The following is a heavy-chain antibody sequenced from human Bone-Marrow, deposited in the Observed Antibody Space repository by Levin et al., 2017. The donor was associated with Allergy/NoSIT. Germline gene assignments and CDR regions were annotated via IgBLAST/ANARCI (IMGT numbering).Heavy chain of an antibody. CDR1: GFTFSSYA. CDR2: ISYDGSNK. V-gene: IGHV3-30-3*01. J-gene: IGHJ4*02. Sequence: LSLTCAASGFTFSSYAMHWVRQAPGKGLEWVAVISYDGSNKYYADSVKGRFTISRDNSKNTLYLQMNSLRAEDTAVYYCAREGGYSGYPVPFDYWGQGTLVTVSS. D-gene: IGHD5-12*01. CDR3: AREGGYSGYPVPFDY.